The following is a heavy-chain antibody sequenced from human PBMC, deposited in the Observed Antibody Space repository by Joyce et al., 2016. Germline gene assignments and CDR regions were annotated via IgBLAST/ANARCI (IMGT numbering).Heavy chain of an antibody. V-gene: IGHV3-21*01. D-gene: IGHD3-16*01. Sequence: QLVESGGGVVKSGGSLRLFCEASGSTFSSSSRSWFRQAPGKGLEWVAAISGTSYYIFHAETVRGRFTVSRDNAKKTLYLQMNSLRAEDSAVFYCARGGISYYYAMDVWGQGTTVTVSS. J-gene: IGHJ6*02. CDR1: GSTFSSSS. CDR2: ISGTSYYI. CDR3: ARGGISYYYAMDV.